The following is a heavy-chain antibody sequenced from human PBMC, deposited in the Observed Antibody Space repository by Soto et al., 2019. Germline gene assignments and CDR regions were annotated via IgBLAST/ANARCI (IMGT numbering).Heavy chain of an antibody. CDR2: MNPKSGNT. V-gene: IGHV1-8*01. Sequence: ASVRLFWEASRDTFASCDGNWARQATGPGQGWMGWMNPKSGNTGYAQKFQGRVTMTRNTSISTAYMYMSSLRSEEPAVYYCERCLLAIRVLPSGGMDVGGQRTTVTVSS. CDR1: RDTFASCD. D-gene: IGHD1-26*01. J-gene: IGHJ6*02. CDR3: ERCLLAIRVLPSGGMDV.